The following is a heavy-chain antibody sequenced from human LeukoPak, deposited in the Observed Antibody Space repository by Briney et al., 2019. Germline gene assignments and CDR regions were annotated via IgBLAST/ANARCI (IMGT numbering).Heavy chain of an antibody. CDR3: AKVPHYGDYVI. CDR2: ISGSGGST. V-gene: IGHV3-23*01. J-gene: IGHJ3*02. Sequence: GGSLRLSCAASGFTFSSYAMSWVRQAPRKGLEWVSAISGSGGSTYYADSVKGRFTISRDNSKNTLYLQMNSLRAEDTAVYYCAKVPHYGDYVIWGQGTMVTVSS. D-gene: IGHD4-17*01. CDR1: GFTFSSYA.